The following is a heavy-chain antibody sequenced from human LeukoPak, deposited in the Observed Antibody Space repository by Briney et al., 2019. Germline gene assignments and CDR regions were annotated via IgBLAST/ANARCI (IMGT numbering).Heavy chain of an antibody. CDR1: GFTFSRYA. CDR2: ISSTDGST. Sequence: GGSLRLSCAASGFTFSRYAMNWFRQGPGKGLEWVSAISSTDGSTYYADSMKGRFTIFRDNSKNTLYLQMNSLGAEDTAVYYCAKCVNFGNYYYYYYMDVWGKGATVTVSS. CDR3: AKCVNFGNYYYYYYMDV. J-gene: IGHJ6*03. D-gene: IGHD4-23*01. V-gene: IGHV3-23*01.